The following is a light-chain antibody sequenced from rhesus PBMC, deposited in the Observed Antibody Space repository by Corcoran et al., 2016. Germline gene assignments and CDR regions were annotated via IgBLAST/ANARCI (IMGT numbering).Light chain of an antibody. CDR2: SAS. CDR1: QSFSSS. CDR3: QQYYSYPLT. Sequence: DIQMTQSPSSLSASVGDTVTITCRASQSFSSSLAWYQQKPGKAPKLLIYSASSLQSGVPSRFSGSKSGTDVTLTISSLQPEDIASYYCQQYYSYPLTFGGGTKVEIK. J-gene: IGKJ4*01. V-gene: IGKV1-46*01.